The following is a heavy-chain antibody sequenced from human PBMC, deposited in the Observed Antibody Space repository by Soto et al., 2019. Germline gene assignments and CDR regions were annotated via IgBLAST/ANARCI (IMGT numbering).Heavy chain of an antibody. CDR1: GDSISSRSYY. Sequence: SETLSLTCTVTGDSISSRSYYWGWIRQPPGKGLEWIGSIYYSGSTYNNPSLRSRVSMSIDTSKDQFSLKLKSVTAADTALYFCARQRTSVVTQAYFDVWGPGFLVTVSS. J-gene: IGHJ4*02. CDR2: IYYSGST. V-gene: IGHV4-39*01. D-gene: IGHD2-21*02. CDR3: ARQRTSVVTQAYFDV.